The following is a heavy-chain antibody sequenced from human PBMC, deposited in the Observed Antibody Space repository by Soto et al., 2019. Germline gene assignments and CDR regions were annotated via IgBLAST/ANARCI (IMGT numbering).Heavy chain of an antibody. CDR2: IYYSGST. CDR1: GGSISSSSYY. V-gene: IGHV4-39*01. Sequence: QLQLQESGPGLVKPSETLSLTCTVSGGSISSSSYYWGWIRQPPGKGLEWIGSIYYSGSTYYNPSLKRRVTISVDTSKNQFSLKLSSVTAADTAVYYCARLEGYCSGGSCYNPYDYWGQGTLVTVSS. J-gene: IGHJ4*02. CDR3: ARLEGYCSGGSCYNPYDY. D-gene: IGHD2-15*01.